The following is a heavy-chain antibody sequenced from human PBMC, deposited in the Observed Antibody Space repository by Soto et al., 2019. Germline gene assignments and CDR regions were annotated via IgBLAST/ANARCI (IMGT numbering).Heavy chain of an antibody. V-gene: IGHV3-30-3*01. CDR1: GFTFSSYA. CDR3: ARDSKSYDYVWGSYRPNDYFDY. Sequence: GGSLRLSCAASGFTFSSYAMHWVRQAPGKGLEWVAVISYDGSNKYYADSVKGRFTIPRDNSKNTLYLQMNSLRAEDTAVYYCARDSKSYDYVWGSYRPNDYFDYWGQGTLVTVSS. CDR2: ISYDGSNK. D-gene: IGHD3-16*02. J-gene: IGHJ4*02.